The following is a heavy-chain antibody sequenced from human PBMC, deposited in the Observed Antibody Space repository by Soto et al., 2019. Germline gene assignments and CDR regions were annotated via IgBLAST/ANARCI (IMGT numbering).Heavy chain of an antibody. CDR3: ARVHGYNSPFDY. J-gene: IGHJ4*02. CDR1: GCTFSSSA. V-gene: IGHV1-69*01. D-gene: IGHD5-12*01. CDR2: IIPIFGTA. Sequence: QVQLVQSGAEVKKPGSSVKVSCKASGCTFSSSAISWVRQAPGHGLEWMGGIIPIFGTANYAQKFQGRVTITADEATSTAYMELSSLRSEAKAVYYCARVHGYNSPFDYWGQGTLVTFSS.